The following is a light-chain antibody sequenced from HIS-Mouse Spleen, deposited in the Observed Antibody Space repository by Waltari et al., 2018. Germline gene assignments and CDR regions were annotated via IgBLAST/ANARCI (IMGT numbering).Light chain of an antibody. CDR1: ALPKHY. CDR2: KDS. V-gene: IGLV3-25*03. CDR3: QSADSSGTYVV. J-gene: IGLJ2*01. Sequence: SYELTQPPSVSVSPGQTARIPCSGAALPKHYAYWYQQKPGQAPVLVIYKDSERPSGIPERFSGSSSGTTVTLTISGVQAEDEADYYCQSADSSGTYVVFGGGTKLTVL.